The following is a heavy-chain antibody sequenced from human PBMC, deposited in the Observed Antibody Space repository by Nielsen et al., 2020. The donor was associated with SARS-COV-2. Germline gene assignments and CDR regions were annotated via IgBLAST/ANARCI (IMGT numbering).Heavy chain of an antibody. CDR2: IWYDGSNK. V-gene: IGHV3-33*01. Sequence: GGSLRLSCAASGFTFSSYGMHCVRQAPGKGLEWVAVIWYDGSNKYYADSVKGRFTISRDNSKNTLYLQMNSLRAEDTAVYYCAREYMVYGGTSGGDAFDIWGQGTMVTVSS. J-gene: IGHJ3*02. CDR3: AREYMVYGGTSGGDAFDI. CDR1: GFTFSSYG. D-gene: IGHD4-23*01.